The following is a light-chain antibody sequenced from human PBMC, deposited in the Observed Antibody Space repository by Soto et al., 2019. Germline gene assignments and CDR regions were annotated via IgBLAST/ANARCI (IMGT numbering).Light chain of an antibody. CDR3: QQSNNWPPT. CDR1: QSVSSN. Sequence: DIVMTQSPATLSVSPGERVTLSCRARQSVSSNLAWYQQKPGQAPRLLIYGASTRATGLPARFSGSGSGTEFTLTISSLQSEDFAVYYCQQSNNWPPTFGQGTKVEIK. V-gene: IGKV3-15*01. J-gene: IGKJ1*01. CDR2: GAS.